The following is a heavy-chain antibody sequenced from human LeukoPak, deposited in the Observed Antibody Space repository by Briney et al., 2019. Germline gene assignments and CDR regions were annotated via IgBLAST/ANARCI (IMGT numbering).Heavy chain of an antibody. CDR3: ARDRRYCSGGSCYALFDY. Sequence: SETLSLTCGVSGGAITNYYWNWIRQAPGKGLEWLGYIYYTGSTTYNPSVKSRITISLDTSKKQISLKLRSVTAADTAVYYCARDRRYCSGGSCYALFDYWGQGTLVTVSS. V-gene: IGHV4-59*12. CDR1: GGAITNYY. D-gene: IGHD2-15*01. CDR2: IYYTGST. J-gene: IGHJ4*02.